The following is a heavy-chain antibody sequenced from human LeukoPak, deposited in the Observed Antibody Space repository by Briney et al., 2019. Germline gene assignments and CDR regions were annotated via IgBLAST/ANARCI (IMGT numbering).Heavy chain of an antibody. CDR3: TTYTGFDWLPHFDF. CDR1: GFTFSNAW. Sequence: GGSLRPSCAASGFTFSNAWMSWVRQAPGKGLEWVGRVISNANGGTTDYAAPVQGRFSISRDDSENTLYLYMNSLKTEDTAVYYCTTYTGFDWLPHFDFWGQGTLVTVSS. D-gene: IGHD3-9*01. CDR2: VISNANGGTT. J-gene: IGHJ4*02. V-gene: IGHV3-15*01.